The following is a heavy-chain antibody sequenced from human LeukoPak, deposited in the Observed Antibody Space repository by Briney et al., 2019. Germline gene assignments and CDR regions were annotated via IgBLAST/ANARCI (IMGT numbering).Heavy chain of an antibody. CDR2: INSDGSST. Sequence: GGSLRLSCAASGFTFSSYWMHWVRQAPGKGVVWVSRINSDGSSTSYADSVKGRFTISRDNAKNTLYLQMNSLRAEDTAVYYCARVGYSAQVDYWGQGTLVTVSS. D-gene: IGHD4-23*01. CDR3: ARVGYSAQVDY. J-gene: IGHJ4*02. V-gene: IGHV3-74*01. CDR1: GFTFSSYW.